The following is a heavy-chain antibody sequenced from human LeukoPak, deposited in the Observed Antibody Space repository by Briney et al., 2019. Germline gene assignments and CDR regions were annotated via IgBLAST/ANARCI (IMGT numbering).Heavy chain of an antibody. CDR2: IYPGDSDT. CDR3: ARLEKGTTGAFDI. J-gene: IGHJ3*02. D-gene: IGHD1-1*01. CDR1: GYSFTSYW. V-gene: IGHV5-51*01. Sequence: GESLKISCKGSGYSFTSYWIGWVRQMPGKGLEWMGIIYPGDSDTRYSPSFQGQVTISADKSISTAYLRWSSLKASDAAMYSCARLEKGTTGAFDIWGQGTMVTVSS.